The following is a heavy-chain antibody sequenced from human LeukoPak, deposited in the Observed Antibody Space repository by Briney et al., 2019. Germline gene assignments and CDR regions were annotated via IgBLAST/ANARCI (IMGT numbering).Heavy chain of an antibody. J-gene: IGHJ3*02. D-gene: IGHD3-22*01. V-gene: IGHV3-33*01. CDR3: ARDTAVSGVVVISDAFDI. CDR2: IWYDGSNK. Sequence: GGSLRLSCAASGFTFSSYGMHWVRQAPGKGLEWVAVIWYDGSNKYYADSVKGRFTISGDNSKNTLYLQMNSLRAEDTAVYYCARDTAVSGVVVISDAFDIWGQGTIVTVSS. CDR1: GFTFSSYG.